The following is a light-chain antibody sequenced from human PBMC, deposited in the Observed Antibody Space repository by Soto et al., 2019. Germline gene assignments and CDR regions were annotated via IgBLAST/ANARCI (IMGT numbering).Light chain of an antibody. V-gene: IGKV1-5*03. CDR1: QSISSW. CDR2: KAS. J-gene: IGKJ1*01. Sequence: DIQMTQSPSTLSASVGDRVTITCRASQSISSWLAWYQQKPGKAPKLLIYKASSLESGVPSRFSGSGSGTEFTLTISSXQPDDFATYYCQQYNSYSPKFGQGTKVDTK. CDR3: QQYNSYSPK.